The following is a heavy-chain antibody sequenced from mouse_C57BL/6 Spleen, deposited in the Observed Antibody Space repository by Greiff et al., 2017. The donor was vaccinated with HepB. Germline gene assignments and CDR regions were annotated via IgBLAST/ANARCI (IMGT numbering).Heavy chain of an antibody. V-gene: IGHV1-20*01. J-gene: IGHJ4*01. D-gene: IGHD1-1*01. CDR3: ARTTSRGGSSPYAMDY. CDR2: INPYNGDT. CDR1: GYSFTGYF. Sequence: VQLQQSGPELVKPGDSVKISCKASGYSFTGYFMNWVMQSHGKSLEWIGRINPYNGDTFYNQKFKGKATLTVDKSSSTAHMELRSLTSEDSAVYYCARTTSRGGSSPYAMDYWGQGTSGTVSS.